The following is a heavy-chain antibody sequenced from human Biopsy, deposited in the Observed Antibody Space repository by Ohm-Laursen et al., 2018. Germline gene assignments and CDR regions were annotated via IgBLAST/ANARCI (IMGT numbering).Heavy chain of an antibody. CDR1: GESFNGYY. Sequence: SQTLSLTWAVYGESFNGYYWSWIRQTPGKGLEWIGEINHSGRTNYNPSPKSRVTISVDTSKNQFSPKVRSVTAADTAVYYCVRGVDYYDPYHYYALDVWGQGTTVTVSS. J-gene: IGHJ6*02. V-gene: IGHV4-34*01. CDR2: INHSGRT. D-gene: IGHD3-22*01. CDR3: VRGVDYYDPYHYYALDV.